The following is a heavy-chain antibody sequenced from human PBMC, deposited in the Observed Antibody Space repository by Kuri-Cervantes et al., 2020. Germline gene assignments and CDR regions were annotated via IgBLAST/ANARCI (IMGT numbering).Heavy chain of an antibody. Sequence: LSLTCAASGFTFSSYAMSWVRQAPGKGLEWVSAISDSGGRTYFADSVKGRFTISRDNSKNTLYLQMNSLRAEDTAVYYCAKDRGSGWYDFDYWGQGTLVTVSS. CDR1: GFTFSSYA. J-gene: IGHJ4*02. D-gene: IGHD6-19*01. CDR2: ISDSGGRT. CDR3: AKDRGSGWYDFDY. V-gene: IGHV3-23*01.